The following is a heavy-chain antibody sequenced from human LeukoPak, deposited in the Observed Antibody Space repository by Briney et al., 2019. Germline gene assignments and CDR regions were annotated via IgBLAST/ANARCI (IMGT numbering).Heavy chain of an antibody. Sequence: GGSLRLSCAASGFTFSSYAMSWVRQAPGKGLEWVSGISGSGGSTYYADSVKGRFTISRDNFKNTLYLQMNSLRAEDTAVYYCAKDEGRYCSGGSCYSGLLDYWGQGTLVTVSS. V-gene: IGHV3-23*01. J-gene: IGHJ4*02. D-gene: IGHD2-15*01. CDR2: ISGSGGST. CDR1: GFTFSSYA. CDR3: AKDEGRYCSGGSCYSGLLDY.